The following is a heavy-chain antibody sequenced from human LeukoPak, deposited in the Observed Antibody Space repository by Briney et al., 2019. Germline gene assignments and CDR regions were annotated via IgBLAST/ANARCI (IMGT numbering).Heavy chain of an antibody. Sequence: PSETLSLTCAVYGGSFSGYYWSWIRQPPGKGLEWIGEINHSGSTNYNPSLKSRVTISVDTSKNQSSLKLSSVTAADTAVYYCARSRACSGGSCYSSRYFDLWGRGTLVTVSS. CDR1: GGSFSGYY. CDR2: INHSGST. CDR3: ARSRACSGGSCYSSRYFDL. V-gene: IGHV4-34*01. D-gene: IGHD2-15*01. J-gene: IGHJ2*01.